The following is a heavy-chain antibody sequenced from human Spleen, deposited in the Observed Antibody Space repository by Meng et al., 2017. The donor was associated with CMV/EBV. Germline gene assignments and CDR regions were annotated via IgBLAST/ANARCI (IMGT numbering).Heavy chain of an antibody. D-gene: IGHD3-3*01. CDR1: GGSISGYY. J-gene: IGHJ4*02. V-gene: IGHV4-59*01. Sequence: GSLRLSCTVSGGSISGYYWSWIRQPPGRGLEWIAYVYYSGTTNYNPSLKSRLTISVDTSRNQFSLNLTSVTVADTAVYYCARGVDFLSNDRPFDFWGQGTLVTVSS. CDR2: VYYSGTT. CDR3: ARGVDFLSNDRPFDF.